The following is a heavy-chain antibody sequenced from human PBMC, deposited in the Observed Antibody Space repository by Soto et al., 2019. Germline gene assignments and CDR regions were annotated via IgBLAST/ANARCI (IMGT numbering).Heavy chain of an antibody. J-gene: IGHJ5*02. V-gene: IGHV4-59*01. Sequence: PSETLSLTCTVSGGSISSYYWSWILQPPWKGLEWIGYIYYSGSTNYNPSLKSRVTISVDTSKNQFSLKLSSVTAADTAVYYCASFGYCSGGSCYDWFDPWGQGTLVTVSS. CDR2: IYYSGST. CDR3: ASFGYCSGGSCYDWFDP. CDR1: GGSISSYY. D-gene: IGHD2-15*01.